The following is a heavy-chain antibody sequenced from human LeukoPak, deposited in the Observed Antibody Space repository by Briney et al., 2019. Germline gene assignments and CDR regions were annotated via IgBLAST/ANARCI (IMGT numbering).Heavy chain of an antibody. CDR3: AKDSGELLYGDAFDI. CDR1: GFIFSTYG. J-gene: IGHJ3*02. D-gene: IGHD3-10*01. CDR2: MSYDGSTK. V-gene: IGHV3-30*18. Sequence: GRSLRLSCAASGFIFSTYGMHWVRLAPGKGLEWVAVMSYDGSTKYYADSVKGRFTISRDNSKNMLYLQMNSLRAGDTAVYYCAKDSGELLYGDAFDIWGQGTRVAVSS.